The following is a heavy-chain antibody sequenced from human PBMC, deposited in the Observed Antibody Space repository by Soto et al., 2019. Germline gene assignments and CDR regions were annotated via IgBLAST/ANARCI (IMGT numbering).Heavy chain of an antibody. V-gene: IGHV4-59*01. CDR1: GGSISSYY. CDR2: IYYSGST. D-gene: IGHD3-3*01. J-gene: IGHJ2*01. Sequence: SETLSLTCTVSGGSISSYYWSWIRQPPGKGLEWIGYIYYSGSTNYNPSLKSRVTISVDTSKNQFSLKLSSVTAADTAVYYCARDAKNYDFWSGYWYFDLWGRGTLVTVSS. CDR3: ARDAKNYDFWSGYWYFDL.